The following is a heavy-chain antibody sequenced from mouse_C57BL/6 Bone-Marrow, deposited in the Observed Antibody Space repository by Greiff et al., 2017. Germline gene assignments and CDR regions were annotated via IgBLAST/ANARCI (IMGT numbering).Heavy chain of an antibody. CDR1: GYTFTSSW. CDR3: ARPYYSNYWYVDV. J-gene: IGHJ1*03. CDR2: IYPGSGSP. D-gene: IGHD2-5*01. Sequence: QVQLQQPGAELVKPGASVKMSCKASGYTFTSSWITWVKQRPGQGLEWIGDIYPGSGSPNYNEKFKSKATLTVDTSSSTAYMQLSSLTSEDSAVYYCARPYYSNYWYVDVWGTGTTVTVSS. V-gene: IGHV1-55*01.